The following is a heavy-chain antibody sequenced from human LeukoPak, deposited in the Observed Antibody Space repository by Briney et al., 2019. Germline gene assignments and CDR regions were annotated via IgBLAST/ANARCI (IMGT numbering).Heavy chain of an antibody. J-gene: IGHJ3*02. CDR1: GYTFTSYY. CDR3: ARDPHSNHAFDI. CDR2: INPSGGST. Sequence: ASVKVSCKASGYTFTSYYMHWVRQAPGQGLELMGIINPSGGSTSYAQKFQGRVTMTRDTSTSTVYMELSSLRSEDTAVYYCARDPHSNHAFDIWGQGTMVTVSS. D-gene: IGHD2-15*01. V-gene: IGHV1-46*01.